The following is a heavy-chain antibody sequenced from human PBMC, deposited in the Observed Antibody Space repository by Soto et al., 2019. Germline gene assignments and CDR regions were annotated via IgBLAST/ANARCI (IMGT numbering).Heavy chain of an antibody. CDR1: GGSISSYY. J-gene: IGHJ4*02. V-gene: IGHV4-59*01. Sequence: PSETLSLTCTVSGGSISSYYWSWIRQPPGKGLEWIGYIYYSGSTNYNPSLKSRVTISVDTSKNQFSLKLSSVTAAGTAVYYCARESDYYDSSGSYFDYWGQGTLVTVSS. CDR2: IYYSGST. CDR3: ARESDYYDSSGSYFDY. D-gene: IGHD3-22*01.